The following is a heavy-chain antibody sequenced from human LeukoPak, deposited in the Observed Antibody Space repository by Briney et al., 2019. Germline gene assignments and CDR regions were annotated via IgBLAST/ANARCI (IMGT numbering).Heavy chain of an antibody. CDR3: ARVKTSYYYGSGSSAFDY. V-gene: IGHV4-31*03. CDR1: GGSISSGGSY. CDR2: IFYTDST. Sequence: SDTLSLTCTVSGGSISSGGSYWSWIRQHPGKGLEWIGYIFYTDSTQYNPSLKSRVTISVDTSKNQFSLKLRSVTAADTAVYYCARVKTSYYYGSGSSAFDYWGQGTLVTVSS. J-gene: IGHJ4*02. D-gene: IGHD3-10*01.